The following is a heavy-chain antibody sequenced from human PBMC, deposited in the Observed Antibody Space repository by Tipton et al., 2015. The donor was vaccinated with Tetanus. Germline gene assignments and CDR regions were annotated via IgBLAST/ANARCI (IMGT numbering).Heavy chain of an antibody. V-gene: IGHV4-59*01. Sequence: TLSLTCSVSGGSISTDYWSWIRQSPGRRLEWIGYVYYNGGTNYNPSLKSRVTISIGTSKNLFSLNLTSVTAADTAVYYCARGTGDYWGQGTLVTVSS. CDR1: GGSISTDY. D-gene: IGHD1-14*01. J-gene: IGHJ4*02. CDR2: VYYNGGT. CDR3: ARGTGDY.